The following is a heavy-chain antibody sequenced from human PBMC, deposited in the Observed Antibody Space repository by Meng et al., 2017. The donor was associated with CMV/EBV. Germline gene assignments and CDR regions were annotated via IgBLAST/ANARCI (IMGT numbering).Heavy chain of an antibody. CDR2: IYDKGST. CDR1: GASISSYY. V-gene: IGHV4-59*01. CDR3: AREEGYGDYRYNWFDP. Sequence: SETLSLTCTVSGASISSYYWSWIRQPPGKGPEWIGHIYDKGSTNHNHSLKSRGTISVDTSKNLFSLKLTSVTAADTAVYYCAREEGYGDYRYNWFDPWGQGSLVTVSS. J-gene: IGHJ5*02. D-gene: IGHD4-17*01.